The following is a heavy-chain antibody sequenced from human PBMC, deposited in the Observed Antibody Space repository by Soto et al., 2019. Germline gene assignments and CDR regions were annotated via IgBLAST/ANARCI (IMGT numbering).Heavy chain of an antibody. D-gene: IGHD2-2*01. CDR2: IIPIFGTA. V-gene: IGHV1-69*01. CDR1: GGTFSSYA. Sequence: QVQLVQSGAEVKKPGSSVKVSCKASGGTFSSYAISWVRQAPGQGLEWMGGIIPIFGTANYAQKFQGRVTITADESKSTAYMELSSLRSEDTAVYYCARGGVVVVPAAILVAYYYGMDVWGQGTTVTVSS. J-gene: IGHJ6*02. CDR3: ARGGVVVVPAAILVAYYYGMDV.